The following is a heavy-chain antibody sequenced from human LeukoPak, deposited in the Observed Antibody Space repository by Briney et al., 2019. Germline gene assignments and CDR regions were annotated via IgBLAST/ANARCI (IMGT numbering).Heavy chain of an antibody. CDR3: ARHSDYYDSGSYRPIDY. CDR1: GYSFTSYW. Sequence: GESLKISCKGSGYSFTSYWIGWVRQMPGKGLEWMGIIYPGDSDTRYSPSFQGQVTISADKSISTAYLQWSSLKASDTAMYYCARHSDYYDSGSYRPIDYWGQGTLVTVSS. CDR2: IYPGDSDT. V-gene: IGHV5-51*01. D-gene: IGHD3-10*01. J-gene: IGHJ4*02.